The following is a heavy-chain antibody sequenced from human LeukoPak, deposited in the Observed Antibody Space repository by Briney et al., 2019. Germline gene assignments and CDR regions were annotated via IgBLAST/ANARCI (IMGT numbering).Heavy chain of an antibody. Sequence: PGGSLRLSCAASGFTFEDYGMSWVRQAPGKGLEWVSGINWNGGSTGYVDSVKGRFTISRDNAKNSLYLQMNSLRAEDTAVYYCASLGGLRLDYFDYWGQGTLVTVSS. D-gene: IGHD5-12*01. CDR3: ASLGGLRLDYFDY. CDR2: INWNGGST. V-gene: IGHV3-20*04. CDR1: GFTFEDYG. J-gene: IGHJ4*02.